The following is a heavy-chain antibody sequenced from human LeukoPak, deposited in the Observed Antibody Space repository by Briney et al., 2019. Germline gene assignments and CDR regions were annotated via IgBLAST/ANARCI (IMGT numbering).Heavy chain of an antibody. CDR3: ARVIGSYGDSAY. CDR1: GFKFSSFS. V-gene: IGHV3-48*04. CDR2: ISSTSSAI. Sequence: GGSLRLSCTPSGFKFSSFSMNWARQAPGEGLEWLSYISSTSSAIYYADSVKGRFTISRDNAKNSLYLQMDSLRAEDTAIYYCARVIGSYGDSAYWGQGTLVTVSS. J-gene: IGHJ4*02. D-gene: IGHD3-16*01.